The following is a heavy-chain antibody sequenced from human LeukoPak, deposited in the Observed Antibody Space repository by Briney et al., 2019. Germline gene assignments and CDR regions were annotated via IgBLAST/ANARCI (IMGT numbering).Heavy chain of an antibody. CDR1: GFTFSNYG. CDR2: LSSSGGST. D-gene: IGHD1-1*01. J-gene: IGHJ6*03. CDR3: ARDRLLEDRHYYSYYYMDV. V-gene: IGHV3-23*01. Sequence: GGSLRLSCAASGFTFSNYGMNWVRQAPGKGLEWVSALSSSGGSTYYADSVKGRFTISRDNSKNSLYLQMNSLRAEDTAVYYCARDRLLEDRHYYSYYYMDVWGKGTTVTVSS.